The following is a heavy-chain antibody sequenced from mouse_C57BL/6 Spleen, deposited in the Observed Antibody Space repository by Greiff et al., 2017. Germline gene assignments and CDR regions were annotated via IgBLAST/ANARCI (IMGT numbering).Heavy chain of an antibody. J-gene: IGHJ4*01. Sequence: QVQLQQPGAELVKPGASVKLSCKASGYTFTSYWMQWVKQRPGQGLEWIGEIDPSDSYTNYNQKFKGKATLTVDTSSSTAYMQLSSLTSEDSAVYYCARRQRRTYYAMDYWGQGTSVTVSS. CDR1: GYTFTSYW. CDR2: IDPSDSYT. V-gene: IGHV1-50*01. D-gene: IGHD6-1*01. CDR3: ARRQRRTYYAMDY.